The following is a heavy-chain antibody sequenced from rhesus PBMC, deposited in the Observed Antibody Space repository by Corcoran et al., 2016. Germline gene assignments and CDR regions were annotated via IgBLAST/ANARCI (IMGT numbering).Heavy chain of an antibody. CDR2: IRKKAKGGTA. CDR3: ARYVSGYYVDY. Sequence: EVQLVESGGGLVQPGGSLRLSCAAAGFTFSDYYMSWVRQAPGQGLEWVGFIRKKAKGGTAEYAASVKGRFTISRDDSKSIASLQMNSLKTEDTAVYYCARYVSGYYVDYLGQGVLVTVSS. J-gene: IGHJ4*01. V-gene: IGHV3S22*01. CDR1: GFTFSDYY. D-gene: IGHD3-28*01.